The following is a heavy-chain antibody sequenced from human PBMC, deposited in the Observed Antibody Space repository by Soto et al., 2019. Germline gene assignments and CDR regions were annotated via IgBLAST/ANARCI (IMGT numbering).Heavy chain of an antibody. Sequence: QVQLVESGGGVVQPGRSLRLSCAASGFTFSSYGMHWVRQAPGKGLEWVAVISYDGSNKYYADSVKGRFTISRDNSKNTLYPQMNSLRAEDTAVYYCATTVTTKYYMDFWGKGTTVTVSS. D-gene: IGHD4-17*01. CDR2: ISYDGSNK. CDR3: ATTVTTKYYMDF. V-gene: IGHV3-30*03. CDR1: GFTFSSYG. J-gene: IGHJ6*03.